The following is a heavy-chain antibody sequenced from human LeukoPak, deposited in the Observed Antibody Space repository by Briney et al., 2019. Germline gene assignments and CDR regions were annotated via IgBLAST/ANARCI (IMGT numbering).Heavy chain of an antibody. V-gene: IGHV3-64*01. J-gene: IGHJ4*02. CDR2: ISSNGGST. CDR3: ARDHTVGATFRYYFDY. D-gene: IGHD1-26*01. Sequence: GGSLRLSCAASGATFSSYAMHWVRQAPGKGLEYVSAISSNGGSTYYANSVKGRFTISRDNSKNTLYLQMGSLRAEDMAVYYCARDHTVGATFRYYFDYWGQGTLVTVSS. CDR1: GATFSSYA.